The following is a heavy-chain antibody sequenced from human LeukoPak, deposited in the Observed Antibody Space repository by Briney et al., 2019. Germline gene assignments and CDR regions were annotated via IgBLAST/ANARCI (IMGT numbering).Heavy chain of an antibody. CDR1: GGSISSSSYY. J-gene: IGHJ4*02. V-gene: IGHV4-39*07. CDR2: IYYSGST. Sequence: SETLSLTCTVSGGSISSSSYYWGWIRQPPGKGLEWIGSIYYSGSTYYNPSLKSRVTISVDTSKNQFSLKLSSVTAADTAVYYCARLRIAAASIIDYWGQGTLVTVSS. D-gene: IGHD6-13*01. CDR3: ARLRIAAASIIDY.